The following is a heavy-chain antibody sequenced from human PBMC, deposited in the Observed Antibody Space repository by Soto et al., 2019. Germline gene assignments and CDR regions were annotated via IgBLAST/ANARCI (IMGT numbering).Heavy chain of an antibody. CDR1: GFTFSNYA. CDR3: AKLIGYSSGWYVFDY. Sequence: GGSLRLSCAASGFTFSNYAMTWVRQAPGKGLEWVSVISGSGGSTYYADSVKGRFTISRDNSKNTLYLQMNSLRAEDTAVYYCAKLIGYSSGWYVFDYWGQGTLVTVSS. CDR2: ISGSGGST. D-gene: IGHD6-19*01. V-gene: IGHV3-23*01. J-gene: IGHJ4*02.